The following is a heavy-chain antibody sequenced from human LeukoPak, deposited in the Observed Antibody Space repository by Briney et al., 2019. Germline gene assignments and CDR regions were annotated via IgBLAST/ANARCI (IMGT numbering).Heavy chain of an antibody. D-gene: IGHD1-26*01. CDR2: ISYDGSNK. J-gene: IGHJ4*02. CDR1: GFTFSSYG. Sequence: PGGSLRLSCAASGFTFSSYGMHWVRQAPGKGLEWVAVISYDGSNKYYADPVKGRFTISRDNSKNTLYLQMNSLRAEDTAVYYCARDDGSYGVDYWGQGTLVTVSS. V-gene: IGHV3-30*03. CDR3: ARDDGSYGVDY.